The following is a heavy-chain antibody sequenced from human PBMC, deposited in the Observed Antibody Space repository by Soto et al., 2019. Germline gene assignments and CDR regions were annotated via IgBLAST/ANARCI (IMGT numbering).Heavy chain of an antibody. Sequence: SGPTLVNPTQTLTLTCTFSGFSLSTSGMCVSWIRQPPGKALEWLARIDWDDDKYYSTSLKTRLTISKDTSKNQVVLTMTNMDPVDTATYYCAGTPGGYDILTGYYYYYGMDVWG. CDR3: AGTPGGYDILTGYYYYYGMDV. J-gene: IGHJ6*02. D-gene: IGHD3-9*01. CDR2: IDWDDDK. V-gene: IGHV2-70*11. CDR1: GFSLSTSGMC.